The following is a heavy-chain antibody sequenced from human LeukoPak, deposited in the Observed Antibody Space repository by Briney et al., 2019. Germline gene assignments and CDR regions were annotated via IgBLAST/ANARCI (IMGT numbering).Heavy chain of an antibody. D-gene: IGHD6-19*01. J-gene: IGHJ4*02. CDR3: AKVAVAGTAYFDY. CDR2: ISGSGGST. Sequence: GGTLRLSCAASGFTFSSYGMSWVRQAPGKGLEWVSAISGSGGSTYYADSVKGRFTISRDNSKNTLYLQMNSLRAEDTAVYYCAKVAVAGTAYFDYWGQGTLVTVSS. V-gene: IGHV3-23*01. CDR1: GFTFSSYG.